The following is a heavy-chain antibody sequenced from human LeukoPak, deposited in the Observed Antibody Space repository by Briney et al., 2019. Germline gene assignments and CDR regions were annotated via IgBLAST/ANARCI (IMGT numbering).Heavy chain of an antibody. CDR3: AKSFNWNTEYYFDY. V-gene: IGHV4-38-2*01. CDR1: DYSVGSAYY. J-gene: IGHJ4*02. D-gene: IGHD1-1*01. Sequence: SETLSLTCAVSDYSVGSAYYWGWIRQAPGKELEWIGNIYYRGNTYYNPSLKGRVTISIDTSNNQFFLKLTSVTAADTAVYYCAKSFNWNTEYYFDYWGQGILVTVSS. CDR2: IYYRGNT.